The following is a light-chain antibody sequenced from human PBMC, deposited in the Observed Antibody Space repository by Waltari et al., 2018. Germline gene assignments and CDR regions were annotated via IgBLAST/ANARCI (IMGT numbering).Light chain of an antibody. CDR1: QSISRY. CDR2: GAS. J-gene: IGKJ1*01. CDR3: QHHFRLPAT. V-gene: IGKV3-20*01. Sequence: IMLTQSPGTLSLSPGERATLSCRASQSISRYLAWYQQKPGQAHSLLIYGASTRATGIPDRFSGSGSGTDFSLTISGLEPEDSAVYYCQHHFRLPATFGQGTKVEIK.